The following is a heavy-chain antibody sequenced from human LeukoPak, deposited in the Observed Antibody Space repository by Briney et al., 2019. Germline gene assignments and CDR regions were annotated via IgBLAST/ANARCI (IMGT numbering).Heavy chain of an antibody. Sequence: PGGSLRLSCVVSGLTSTTYWMNWVRQAPGKGLEWVANINQDGSDKHYVGSVKGRFSVSGDYAKKSLYLQMNNLRDDDTAVYYCAVGSGWLSDSWSRGALVTVSS. CDR2: INQDGSDK. D-gene: IGHD6-19*01. CDR1: GLTSTTYW. J-gene: IGHJ4*02. V-gene: IGHV3-7*03. CDR3: AVGSGWLSDS.